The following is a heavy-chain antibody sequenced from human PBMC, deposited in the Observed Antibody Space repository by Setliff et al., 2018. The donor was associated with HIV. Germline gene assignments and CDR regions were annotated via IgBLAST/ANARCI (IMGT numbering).Heavy chain of an antibody. CDR2: IFDSENN. CDR1: GDSITHYY. D-gene: IGHD3-22*01. CDR3: ARAGYYGSTSYWEYFQH. J-gene: IGHJ1*01. Sequence: KPSETLSLTCSVSGDSITHYYWNWIRQPPGKGLEWIGNIFDSENNNYNPSLKSRVSMSVDTSKNQFSLKLSSVTAADTAVYYCARAGYYGSTSYWEYFQHWGQGTLVTVSS. V-gene: IGHV4-59*01.